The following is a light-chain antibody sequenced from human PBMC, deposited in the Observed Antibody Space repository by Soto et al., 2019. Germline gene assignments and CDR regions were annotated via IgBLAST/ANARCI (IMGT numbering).Light chain of an antibody. Sequence: QSALTQPASVSGSPGQSITISCTGTSSDVGSYNLVSWYQQHPGKAPKLMIYEGSKRPSGVSNRFSGSKSGNTASRTISVLQGEDEADYYCCSYAGSYTFLVFGGGTKVTVL. CDR2: EGS. CDR3: CSYAGSYTFLV. V-gene: IGLV2-23*03. CDR1: SSDVGSYNL. J-gene: IGLJ3*02.